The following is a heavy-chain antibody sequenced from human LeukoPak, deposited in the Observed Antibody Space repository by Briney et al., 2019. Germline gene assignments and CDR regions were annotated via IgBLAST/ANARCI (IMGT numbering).Heavy chain of an antibody. J-gene: IGHJ4*02. CDR3: ARGIAAAGPPEY. Sequence: SVTVSCKASGGTFISYTISWVRQAPGQGLEWMGRIIPILGIANYAQKFQGRVTITADKSTSTAYMELSSLRSEDTAVYYCARGIAAAGPPEYWGQGTLVTVSS. CDR1: GGTFISYT. V-gene: IGHV1-69*02. D-gene: IGHD6-13*01. CDR2: IIPILGIA.